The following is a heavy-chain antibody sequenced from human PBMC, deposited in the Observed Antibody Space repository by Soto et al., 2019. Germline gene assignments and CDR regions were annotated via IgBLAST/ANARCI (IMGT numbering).Heavy chain of an antibody. D-gene: IGHD3-3*01. CDR2: ISAYNGNT. CDR1: GYTFTSYG. CDR3: ARGGYDFWSGYYSLGGYYYYMDV. Sequence: ASVKVSCKASGYTFTSYGISWVRQAPGQGLEWMGWISAYNGNTNYAQKLQGRVTMTTDTSTSTAYMELRSLRSEDTAVYYCARGGYDFWSGYYSLGGYYYYMDVWGKGTTVTVSS. V-gene: IGHV1-18*01. J-gene: IGHJ6*03.